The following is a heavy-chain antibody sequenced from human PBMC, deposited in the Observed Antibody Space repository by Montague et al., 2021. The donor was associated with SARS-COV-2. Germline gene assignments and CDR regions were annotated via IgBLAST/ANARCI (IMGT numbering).Heavy chain of an antibody. CDR3: ARASFYYGSGSHYNNWFDS. CDR1: GGSITYSSYY. Sequence: SETLSLTCTMSGGSITYSSYYWGWIRLPPGKGLEWIGSIYYSGTAYYNPSLKSRVTMSLDMSKNQLSLRLKSTTAADTAVYFCARASFYYGSGSHYNNWFDSWGQGTVVTVSS. J-gene: IGHJ5*01. CDR2: IYYSGTA. D-gene: IGHD3-10*01. V-gene: IGHV4-39*07.